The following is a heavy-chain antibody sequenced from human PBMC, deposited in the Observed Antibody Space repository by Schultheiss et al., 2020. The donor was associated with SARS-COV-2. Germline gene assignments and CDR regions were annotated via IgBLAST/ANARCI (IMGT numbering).Heavy chain of an antibody. CDR3: ARAGRYSSSWYVPNKSYYYYGMDV. CDR1: GYTFTSYA. CDR2: INPNSGGT. Sequence: ASVKVSCKASGYTFTSYAMHWVRQAPGQRLEWMGWINPNSGGTNYAQKFQGWVTMTRDTSISTAYMELSRLRSDDTAVYYCARAGRYSSSWYVPNKSYYYYGMDVWGQGTTVTVSS. J-gene: IGHJ6*02. D-gene: IGHD6-13*01. V-gene: IGHV1-2*04.